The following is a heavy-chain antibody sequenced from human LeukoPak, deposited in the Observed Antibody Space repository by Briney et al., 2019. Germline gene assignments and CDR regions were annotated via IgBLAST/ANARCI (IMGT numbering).Heavy chain of an antibody. CDR2: LKSKADDGAT. D-gene: IGHD3-22*01. V-gene: IGHV3-15*01. Sequence: PGGSLRLSCAGSGFTFSNAWMTWVRQAPGKGLEWVGRLKSKADDGATDYAAPVKGRFTISRDDSKSTLYLQMNSLKTEDTAVYYCATGNRYYDSSGYYPYYFDYWGQGTLVTVSS. J-gene: IGHJ4*02. CDR1: GFTFSNAW. CDR3: ATGNRYYDSSGYYPYYFDY.